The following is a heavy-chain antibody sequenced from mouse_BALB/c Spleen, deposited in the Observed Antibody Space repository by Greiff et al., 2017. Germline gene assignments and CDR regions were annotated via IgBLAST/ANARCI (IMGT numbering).Heavy chain of an antibody. J-gene: IGHJ2*01. Sequence: QVHVKQSGAELMKPGASVTISCKATGYTFSSYWIEWVKQRPGHGLEWIGGILPGSGSTNYNEKFKGKATFTADTSSNTAYMQLSSLTSEDSAVYYCARSWDVGGYCFDYWGQGTTLTVSS. CDR1: GYTFSSYW. CDR3: ARSWDVGGYCFDY. D-gene: IGHD4-1*01. V-gene: IGHV1-9*01. CDR2: ILPGSGST.